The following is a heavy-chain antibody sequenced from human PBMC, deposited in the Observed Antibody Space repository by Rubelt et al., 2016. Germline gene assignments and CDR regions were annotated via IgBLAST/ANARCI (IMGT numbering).Heavy chain of an antibody. CDR2: ISTSGSHI. CDR1: GFTFISYS. CDR3: ATTSAITGTSPGFSDY. D-gene: IGHD1-20*01. J-gene: IGHJ4*02. V-gene: IGHV3-21*01. Sequence: EVQLVESGGGLVKPGGSLRLSCAASGFTFISYSMNWVRQAPGKGLEWVSAISTSGSHIYYADSVRGRFTISRDNAKNSLYLQMKSLRVEDTAVYYCATTSAITGTSPGFSDYWGQGTLVTVSS.